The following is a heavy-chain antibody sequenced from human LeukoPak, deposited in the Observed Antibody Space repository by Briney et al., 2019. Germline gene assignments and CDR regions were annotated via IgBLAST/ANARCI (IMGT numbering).Heavy chain of an antibody. CDR2: ISSSSSYI. V-gene: IGHV3-21*01. Sequence: GGSLRLSCAASEFTFSSYSMNWVRQAPGKGLEWVSSISSSSSYIYYADSVKGRFTISRDNAKNSLYLQMNSLRAEDTAVYYCARDAHYYDSSGITPFDYWGQGTLVTVSS. J-gene: IGHJ4*02. D-gene: IGHD3-22*01. CDR3: ARDAHYYDSSGITPFDY. CDR1: EFTFSSYS.